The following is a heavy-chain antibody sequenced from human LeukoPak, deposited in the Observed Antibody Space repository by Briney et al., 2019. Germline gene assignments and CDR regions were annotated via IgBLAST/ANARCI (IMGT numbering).Heavy chain of an antibody. CDR3: AGLHFAAAEEFDP. V-gene: IGHV4-59*08. J-gene: IGHJ5*02. CDR2: IYYSGST. D-gene: IGHD6-13*01. Sequence: SETLSLTCTVSGGSLNGFYWSWIRQPPGKGLEWIGYIYYSGSTSYNPSLRSRVTISVDRSKNQFSLKMDSVTAADTAMYYCAGLHFAAAEEFDPWGQGTLVTVSS. CDR1: GGSLNGFY.